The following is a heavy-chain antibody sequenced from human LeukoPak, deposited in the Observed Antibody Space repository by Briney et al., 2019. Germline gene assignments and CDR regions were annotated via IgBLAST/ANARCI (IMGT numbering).Heavy chain of an antibody. D-gene: IGHD2-2*01. CDR1: GFTLNNHW. J-gene: IGHJ4*02. CDR3: ARDWWRIVPAAPPAFDY. Sequence: PGGSLRLSCAASGFTLNNHWMTWIRQAPGKGLEWVANIKQDGSEKYYVDSVKGRFTISRDNAKNSLYLQMNSLRAEDTAVYYCARDWWRIVPAAPPAFDYWGQGTLVTVSS. CDR2: IKQDGSEK. V-gene: IGHV3-7*01.